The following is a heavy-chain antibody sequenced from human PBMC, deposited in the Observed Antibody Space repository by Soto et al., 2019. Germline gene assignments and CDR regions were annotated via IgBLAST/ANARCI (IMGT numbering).Heavy chain of an antibody. V-gene: IGHV1-69*01. CDR3: ASSRVTYYYDRSAFDI. CDR1: GGTFSSYA. J-gene: IGHJ3*02. D-gene: IGHD3-22*01. Sequence: QVQLVQSGAEVKKPGSSVKVSCKASGGTFSSYAISWVRQAPGQGLEWMGGIIPIFGTANYAQKFQGRVTITAEESTSTAYMELSSLRSEDTAVYYCASSRVTYYYDRSAFDIWGQGTMVTVSS. CDR2: IIPIFGTA.